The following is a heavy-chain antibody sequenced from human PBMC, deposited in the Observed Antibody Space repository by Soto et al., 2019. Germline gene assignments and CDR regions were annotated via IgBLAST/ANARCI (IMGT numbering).Heavy chain of an antibody. D-gene: IGHD3-3*01. J-gene: IGHJ4*02. CDR1: GFTFSSYT. Sequence: PGGSLRLSCVASGFTFSSYTMNWVRQAPGKGLEWGSSISSRSSYIYYADSVKGRFTISRDNAKNSLFLQMNSLRAEDTAVYYCARDTLGGAYVFLHGGQGTLDTVSS. CDR3: ARDTLGGAYVFLH. CDR2: ISSRSSYI. V-gene: IGHV3-21*01.